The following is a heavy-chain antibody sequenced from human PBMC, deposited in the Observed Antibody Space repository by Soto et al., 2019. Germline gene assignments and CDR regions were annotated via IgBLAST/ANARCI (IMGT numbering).Heavy chain of an antibody. CDR1: GYTFTGYY. D-gene: IGHD3-22*01. Sequence: GASVKVSCKASGYTFTGYYIHWVRQAPGQGLEWMGLINPNSGGTKYAQKFQGWVTMTRDTSISTAYMELSRLRSDDTAGYYCARLGGYYQSLDPWGQGTLVTVSS. CDR3: ARLGGYYQSLDP. CDR2: INPNSGGT. J-gene: IGHJ5*02. V-gene: IGHV1-2*04.